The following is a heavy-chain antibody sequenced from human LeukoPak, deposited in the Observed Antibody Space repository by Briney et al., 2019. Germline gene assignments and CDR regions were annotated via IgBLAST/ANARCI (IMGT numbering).Heavy chain of an antibody. CDR3: ERDDSRYGMDV. CDR1: GFTFSSYE. D-gene: IGHD3-22*01. V-gene: IGHV3-48*03. Sequence: GGSLRLSCAASGFTFSSYEMNWVRQAPGKGLEWVSYISSSGSTIYYADSVKGRFTISRDNAKNSLYLQMNSLRAEDTAVYYCERDDSRYGMDVWGQGTTVTVSS. CDR2: ISSSGSTI. J-gene: IGHJ6*02.